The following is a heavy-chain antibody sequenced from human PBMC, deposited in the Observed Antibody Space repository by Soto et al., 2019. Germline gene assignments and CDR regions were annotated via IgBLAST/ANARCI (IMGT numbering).Heavy chain of an antibody. D-gene: IGHD1-7*01. Sequence: PGGSLRLSCSASGFTFSSYAMHWFRQAPGKGLEYVSAISSNGGSTYYADSVKGRFTISRDNSKNTLYLQMSSLRAEDTAVYYCVNYGEGSVLELLMDYYFDYWGQGTLVTVSS. V-gene: IGHV3-64D*08. J-gene: IGHJ4*02. CDR3: VNYGEGSVLELLMDYYFDY. CDR2: ISSNGGST. CDR1: GFTFSSYA.